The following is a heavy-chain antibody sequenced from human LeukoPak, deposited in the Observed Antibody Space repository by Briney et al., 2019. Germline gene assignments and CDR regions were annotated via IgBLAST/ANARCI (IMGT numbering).Heavy chain of an antibody. V-gene: IGHV3-30*02. Sequence: GGSPRLSCAASGFTFSSYDMHWVRQAPGKGLEWVAFIQYDGSKQYYADSVKGQFTISRDNSKSTLYLQMNSLRPEDTAVYHCAKDQGYCSSGTCYSTYSFDSWGQGTLVTVSS. J-gene: IGHJ4*02. CDR3: AKDQGYCSSGTCYSTYSFDS. CDR1: GFTFSSYD. CDR2: IQYDGSKQ. D-gene: IGHD2-15*01.